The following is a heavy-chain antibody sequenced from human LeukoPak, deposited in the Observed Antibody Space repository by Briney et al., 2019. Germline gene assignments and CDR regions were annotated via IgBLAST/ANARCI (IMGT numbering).Heavy chain of an antibody. Sequence: ASVKVSCKASGYTFTGYYMHWVRQAPGQGLEWMGWINPNSGGTNYAQKFQGRVTMTRDTPINTAYMDLSRLRSDDTAVYYCARLRRILPYYFDYWGQGTLVTVSS. CDR1: GYTFTGYY. V-gene: IGHV1-2*02. CDR3: ARLRRILPYYFDY. CDR2: INPNSGGT. D-gene: IGHD4-17*01. J-gene: IGHJ4*02.